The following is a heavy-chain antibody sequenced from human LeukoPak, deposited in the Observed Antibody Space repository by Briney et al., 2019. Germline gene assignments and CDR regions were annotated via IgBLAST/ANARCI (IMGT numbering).Heavy chain of an antibody. CDR3: ARGGVYCSGGSCYVYDH. D-gene: IGHD2-15*01. J-gene: IGHJ4*02. CDR1: GGSFSGYY. CDR2: INHSGST. Sequence: SETLSLTCAVYGGSFSGYYWSWIRQPPGKGLEWIGEINHSGSTNYNPSLKSRVTISVDTSKNQFSLKLSSVTAADTAVYYCARGGVYCSGGSCYVYDHWGQGTLVTVSS. V-gene: IGHV4-34*01.